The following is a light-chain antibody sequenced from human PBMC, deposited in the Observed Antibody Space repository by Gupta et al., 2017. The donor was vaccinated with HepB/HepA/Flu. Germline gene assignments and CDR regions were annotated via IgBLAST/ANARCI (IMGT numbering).Light chain of an antibody. J-gene: IGKJ5*01. CDR3: QQGLETPIT. Sequence: IQMTQSPSSLSASVGDKVTITCRASQSITNYLNWYQHKPGKAPKLLIYSTSTVQNEVPSRFSGSGSGTEFTLTISSLQPEDFATYYCQQGLETPITFGQGTRLEIK. CDR1: QSITNY. CDR2: STS. V-gene: IGKV1-39*01.